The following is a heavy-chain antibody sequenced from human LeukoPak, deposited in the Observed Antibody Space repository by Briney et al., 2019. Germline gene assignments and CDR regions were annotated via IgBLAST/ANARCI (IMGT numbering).Heavy chain of an antibody. D-gene: IGHD4-17*01. Sequence: PAGSLRLSCAVSVFTVSIYSMAWVRQRPGKGLEYVSSISNNGGSTHYGNSVKGRFNISRDNSKNTLYLQMGSLRAEDMAVYYCAREGAIKDYGDHRPFDFCGQGTLVAVSS. J-gene: IGHJ4*02. CDR3: AREGAIKDYGDHRPFDF. V-gene: IGHV3-64*01. CDR1: VFTVSIYS. CDR2: ISNNGGST.